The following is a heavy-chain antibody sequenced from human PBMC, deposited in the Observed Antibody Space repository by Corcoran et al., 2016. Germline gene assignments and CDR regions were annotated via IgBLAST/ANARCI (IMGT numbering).Heavy chain of an antibody. CDR1: GFTFSSYG. CDR2: ISYDGSNK. CDR3: AKDSPGAAQAMDV. Sequence: QVQLVESGGGVVQPGRSLRLSCAASGFTFSSYGMHWVRQAPGKGLEGVAVISYDGSNKYYADSGKGRFTISRDNSKNTLYLQMNSLRAEDTAVYYCAKDSPGAAQAMDVWGQGTTVTVSS. V-gene: IGHV3-30*18. J-gene: IGHJ6*02. D-gene: IGHD3-10*01.